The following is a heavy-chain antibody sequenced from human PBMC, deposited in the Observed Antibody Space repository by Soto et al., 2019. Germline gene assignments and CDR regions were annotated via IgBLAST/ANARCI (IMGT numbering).Heavy chain of an antibody. Sequence: SETLSLTCTVSGGSISSYYWSWIRQPPGKGLEWIGYIYYSGSTNYNPSLKSRVTISVDTSKNQFSLKLSSVTAADTAVYYCARDLGRSSGIDYWGQGTLVTVSS. CDR2: IYYSGST. D-gene: IGHD6-6*01. J-gene: IGHJ4*02. CDR1: GGSISSYY. V-gene: IGHV4-59*01. CDR3: ARDLGRSSGIDY.